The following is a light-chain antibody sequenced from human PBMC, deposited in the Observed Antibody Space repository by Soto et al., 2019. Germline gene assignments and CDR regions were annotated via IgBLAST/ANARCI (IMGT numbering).Light chain of an antibody. J-gene: IGLJ2*01. Sequence: QSALTQPASVSGSPGQSITISCTGTSSDVGAYDFVSWYQHSPGKAPKLVTFDVTHRPPGISDRFSGSKSANTASLTISGLQAEDEAFYDCSSYTTRSTLVFGGGTKLTVL. CDR1: SSDVGAYDF. CDR3: SSYTTRSTLV. CDR2: DVT. V-gene: IGLV2-14*01.